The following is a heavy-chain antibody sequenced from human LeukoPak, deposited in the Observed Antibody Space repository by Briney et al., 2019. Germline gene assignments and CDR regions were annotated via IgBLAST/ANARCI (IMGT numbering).Heavy chain of an antibody. V-gene: IGHV3-7*01. J-gene: IGHJ4*02. Sequence: GGSLRLSCAASGFTFSSYWMSWVRQAPGKGLEWVANIKQDGSEKYYVDSVKGRFIISRDNAKNSLYLQMNSLRAEDTAVYYCARSTYYDFWSGYQRYYFDYWGQGTLVTVSS. CDR1: GFTFSSYW. D-gene: IGHD3-3*01. CDR3: ARSTYYDFWSGYQRYYFDY. CDR2: IKQDGSEK.